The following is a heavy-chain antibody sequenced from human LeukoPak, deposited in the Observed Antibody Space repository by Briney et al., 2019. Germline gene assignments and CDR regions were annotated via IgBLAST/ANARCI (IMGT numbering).Heavy chain of an antibody. J-gene: IGHJ4*02. CDR1: EFTFSSSD. CDR3: TRSVSGSYPIVH. CDR2: IYSDGST. Sequence: GGSLRLSCAASEFTFSSSDMSWVRQAPGKGLEWVSIIYSDGSTYYADSVRGRFSISRDNSKNTVYLQMNSLRAEDTAVYYCTRSVSGSYPIVHWGQGTLVTVSS. V-gene: IGHV3-53*01. D-gene: IGHD1-26*01.